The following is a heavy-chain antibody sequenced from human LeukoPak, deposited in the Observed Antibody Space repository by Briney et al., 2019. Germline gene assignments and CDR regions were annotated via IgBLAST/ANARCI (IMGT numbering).Heavy chain of an antibody. Sequence: SQTLSLTCTVSGGSISSGDYYWSWIRQPPGKGLEWIGYIYYSGSTYYNPSLKSRVTISADTSKNQFSLKLSSVTAADTAVYYCARVGMQLRYFDWLLTGFDYWGQGTLVTVSS. J-gene: IGHJ4*02. CDR1: GGSISSGDYY. CDR2: IYYSGST. V-gene: IGHV4-30-4*01. CDR3: ARVGMQLRYFDWLLTGFDY. D-gene: IGHD3-9*01.